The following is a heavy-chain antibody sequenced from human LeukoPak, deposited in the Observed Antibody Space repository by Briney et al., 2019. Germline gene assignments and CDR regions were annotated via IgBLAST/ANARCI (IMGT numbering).Heavy chain of an antibody. CDR3: ARWILSPRITIFGVVRDV. V-gene: IGHV4-4*07. CDR2: ISASGTT. Sequence: SETLSLTCTVSGVSISYHYCHWIRQPAGKGLEWIGHISASGTTRYNPSLKSRITMSVDASKNQFFLNLTSVTAADTAVYYCARWILSPRITIFGVVRDVWGKGTTVTVSS. J-gene: IGHJ6*04. CDR1: GVSISYHY. D-gene: IGHD3-3*01.